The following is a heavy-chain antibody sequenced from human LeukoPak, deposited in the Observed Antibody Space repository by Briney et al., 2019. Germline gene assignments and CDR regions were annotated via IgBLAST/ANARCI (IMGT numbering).Heavy chain of an antibody. Sequence: GASVKVSCKASGYTFTGYYMHWVRQAPGQGLEWMGWINPNSGGTNYAQKFQGRVTMTRDTSISTAYMELSRLRSDDTAVYYCATPGYDYYYDSSGYSQYWGQGTLVTVSS. J-gene: IGHJ4*02. D-gene: IGHD3-22*01. V-gene: IGHV1-2*02. CDR3: ATPGYDYYYDSSGYSQY. CDR2: INPNSGGT. CDR1: GYTFTGYY.